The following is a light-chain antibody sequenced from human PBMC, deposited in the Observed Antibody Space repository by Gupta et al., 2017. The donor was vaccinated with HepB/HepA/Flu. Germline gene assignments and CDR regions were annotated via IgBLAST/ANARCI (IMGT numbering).Light chain of an antibody. V-gene: IGKV1-8*01. CDR2: AKS. CDR1: QGIYSY. J-gene: IGKJ4*01. CDR3: QQDHSYPLT. Sequence: AIRMTQSPSSFSASTGDRVTITCRASQGIYSYLAWYQQITGKAPKLLIYAKSTLQSGVPSRFSGSGSGTDFTLTISYLQSEDFATYYCQQDHSYPLTFGGGTKVEIK.